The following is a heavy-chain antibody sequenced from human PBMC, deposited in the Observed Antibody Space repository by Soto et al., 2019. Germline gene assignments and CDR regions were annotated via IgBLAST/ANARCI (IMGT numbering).Heavy chain of an antibody. CDR2: IWFDGSDK. D-gene: IGHD2-21*01. V-gene: IGHV3-33*01. CDR1: GFTFSSYG. J-gene: IGHJ4*02. CDR3: ARDTRGSEWTPAYYFDY. Sequence: QVQLVESGGGVVQPGRSLRLSCAASGFTFSSYGMHWVRQAPGMGLEWVAVIWFDGSDKYYADSVKGRFTISRDNSENTLYLQMNSLRAEDTAGYYCARDTRGSEWTPAYYFDYWGQGTLVTVTS.